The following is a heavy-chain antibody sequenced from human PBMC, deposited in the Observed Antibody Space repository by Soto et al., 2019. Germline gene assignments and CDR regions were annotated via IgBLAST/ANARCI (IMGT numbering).Heavy chain of an antibody. CDR3: AIGGHVVVVTAALDY. Sequence: QVQLMQSGAELKKPGASVKVSCNASGDTFTDYYIHWLRQAPGQGLEWMGTVNPSGGHTTYAQYFLGRVTMTGDTSTSTPYIELTSLTSDDTAIYYCAIGGHVVVVTAALDYWGQGTLVTVSS. D-gene: IGHD2-21*02. CDR1: GDTFTDYY. J-gene: IGHJ4*02. V-gene: IGHV1-46*01. CDR2: VNPSGGHT.